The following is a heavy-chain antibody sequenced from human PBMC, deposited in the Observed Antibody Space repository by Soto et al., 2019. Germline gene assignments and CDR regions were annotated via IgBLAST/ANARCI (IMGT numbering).Heavy chain of an antibody. J-gene: IGHJ6*02. CDR3: AKARGITYYYYGMDV. CDR2: ISWDSVST. V-gene: IGHV3-43*01. D-gene: IGHD3-16*01. CDR1: GFTFDDYT. Sequence: EVQLVESGGIVVQPGGSLRLSCAASGFTFDDYTMHWVRQAPGKGLEWVSLISWDSVSTYYADSVKGRFTVSRDNSKNSLYLQMDSLRTEDTALYYCAKARGITYYYYGMDVWGQGTTVTVSS.